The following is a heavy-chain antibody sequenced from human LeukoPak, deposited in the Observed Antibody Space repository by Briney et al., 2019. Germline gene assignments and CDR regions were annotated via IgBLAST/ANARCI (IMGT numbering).Heavy chain of an antibody. CDR2: IYYNGST. CDR1: GGSISSSSYY. Sequence: SETLSLTCTVSGGSISSSSYYWGWIRQPPGKGLEWIGSIYYNGSTYYNPSLKSRVTISVDTSKNQFSLKLSSVTAADTAVYYCARDYYDSSGSEKSAFDIWGQGTMVTVSS. CDR3: ARDYYDSSGSEKSAFDI. D-gene: IGHD3-22*01. J-gene: IGHJ3*02. V-gene: IGHV4-39*07.